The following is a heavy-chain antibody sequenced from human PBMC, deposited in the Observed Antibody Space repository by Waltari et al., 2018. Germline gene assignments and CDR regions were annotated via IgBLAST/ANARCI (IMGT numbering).Heavy chain of an antibody. CDR1: GGSISRYY. CDR3: ARGPLLGASTAYFDY. D-gene: IGHD1-26*01. V-gene: IGHV4-59*01. CDR2: IYYSGNI. Sequence: QVQLQESGPGLVKPSETLSLTCTVSGGSISRYYWSWIRQPPGKGLEWIGYIYYSGNINCIPTIKSRVTLSVHTSKNPFSLTMSSVTAADTAVYYCARGPLLGASTAYFDYWCQGTLVTVSS. J-gene: IGHJ4*02.